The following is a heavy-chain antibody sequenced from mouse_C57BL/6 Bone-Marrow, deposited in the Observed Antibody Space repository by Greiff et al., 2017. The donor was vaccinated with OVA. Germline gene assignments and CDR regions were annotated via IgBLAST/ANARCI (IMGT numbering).Heavy chain of an antibody. D-gene: IGHD1-1*01. CDR1: GYTFTGYW. Sequence: QVQLQQSGAELMKPGASVKLSCKATGYTFTGYWIEWVKQRPGHGLEWIGEILPGSGSTNYNEKFKGKATFTADTSSNTAYMQLSSLTTEDSAIDYGASTTVVAKDYAMDDWGQGTSVTVSS. V-gene: IGHV1-9*01. J-gene: IGHJ4*01. CDR2: ILPGSGST. CDR3: ASTTVVAKDYAMDD.